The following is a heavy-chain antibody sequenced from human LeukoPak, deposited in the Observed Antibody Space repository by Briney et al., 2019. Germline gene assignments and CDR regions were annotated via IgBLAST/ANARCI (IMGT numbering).Heavy chain of an antibody. D-gene: IGHD6-13*01. V-gene: IGHV4-34*01. CDR2: INHSGST. CDR1: GGSFSGYY. CDR3: ARGEGGIAAAGTDF. J-gene: IGHJ4*02. Sequence: SETLSLTCAVYGGSFSGYYWSWIRQPPGKGLEWIGEINHSGSTNYNPSLKSRVTISVDTSKNQFSLKLSSVTAADTAVYYCARGEGGIAAAGTDFWGQGTLVTVSS.